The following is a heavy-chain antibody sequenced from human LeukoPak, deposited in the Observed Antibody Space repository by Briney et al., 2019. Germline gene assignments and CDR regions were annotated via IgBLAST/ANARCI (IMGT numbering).Heavy chain of an antibody. CDR2: ISGSGGST. D-gene: IGHD2-2*01. CDR3: AKDAESGYCSSTSRPGGLNWFDP. V-gene: IGHV3-23*01. CDR1: GFTFSSYA. Sequence: GGSLRLSCAASGFTFSSYAMSWVRQAPGKGLEWVSAISGSGGSTYYADSVKGRFNISRDNSKNTLYLQMNSLRAEDTAVYYCAKDAESGYCSSTSRPGGLNWFDPWGQGTLVTVSS. J-gene: IGHJ5*02.